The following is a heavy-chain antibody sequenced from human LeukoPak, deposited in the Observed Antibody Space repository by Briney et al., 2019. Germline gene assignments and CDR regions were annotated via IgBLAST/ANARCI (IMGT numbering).Heavy chain of an antibody. CDR2: ISGNGDNT. CDR3: ARDTGTGTTLYYYYMDV. V-gene: IGHV3-23*01. CDR1: GFTFSSYA. D-gene: IGHD1-1*01. J-gene: IGHJ6*03. Sequence: GGSLRFSCAASGFTFSSYAMSWVRQSPGKGLEWVSGISGNGDNTYYADSVKGRFTISRDNSKNTLYLQMNSLRAEDTALYFCARDTGTGTTLYYYYMDVWGKGTTVTVSS.